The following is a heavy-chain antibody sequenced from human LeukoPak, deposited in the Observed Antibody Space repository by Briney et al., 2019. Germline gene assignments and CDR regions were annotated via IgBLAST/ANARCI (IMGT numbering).Heavy chain of an antibody. CDR2: IKQDESER. CDR1: GFTFSSYG. D-gene: IGHD3-10*01. CDR3: ARLSAYYYGSFFYYYMDV. V-gene: IGHV3-7*01. J-gene: IGHJ6*03. Sequence: HPGGSLRLSCAASGFTFSSYGMSWVRQSPGKGPEWVANIKQDESERYTVDSVKGRFTISRDNAKNSVYLHMNSLRAEDTALYYCARLSAYYYGSFFYYYMDVWGKGTTVTVSS.